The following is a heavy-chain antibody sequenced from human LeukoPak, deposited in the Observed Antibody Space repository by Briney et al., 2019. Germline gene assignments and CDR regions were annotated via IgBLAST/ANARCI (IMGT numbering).Heavy chain of an antibody. CDR2: IYYSGST. CDR3: AGISYGGYARGAFDI. J-gene: IGHJ3*02. V-gene: IGHV4-39*07. D-gene: IGHD5-12*01. CDR1: GGSISSSSYY. Sequence: SETLSLTCTVSGGSISSSSYYWGWIRQPPGKGLEWIGSIYYSGSTYYNLSLKSRVTISVDTSKNQFSLKLSSVTAADTAVYYCAGISYGGYARGAFDIWGQGTMVTVSS.